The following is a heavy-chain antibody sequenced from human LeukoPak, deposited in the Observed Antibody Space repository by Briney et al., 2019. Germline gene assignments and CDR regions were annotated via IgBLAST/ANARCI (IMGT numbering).Heavy chain of an antibody. CDR3: TTAGYSRYA. J-gene: IGHJ4*02. D-gene: IGHD6-13*01. CDR2: IKSKTDGGTT. CDR1: GFTFSNAW. Sequence: GGSLRLSCAASGFTFSNAWMSWVRQAPGKGLEWAGRIKSKTDGGTTDYAAPVKGRFTISRDDSKNTLYLQMNSLKTEDTAVYYCTTAGYSRYAGGQGTLVTVSS. V-gene: IGHV3-15*01.